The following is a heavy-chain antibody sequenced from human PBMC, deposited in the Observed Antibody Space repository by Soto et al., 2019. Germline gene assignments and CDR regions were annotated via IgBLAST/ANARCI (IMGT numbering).Heavy chain of an antibody. V-gene: IGHV5-51*01. Sequence: PGECLKISCKGSGYSFISNWLRCVRQLPGKGLEWMGIIYPGDSETRYSPSFQGQVTISADKSISTAYLQWSSLKASDTAMYYCARVFNVDTAMVRNWGQGTLVTVSS. CDR1: GYSFISNW. CDR2: IYPGDSET. D-gene: IGHD5-18*01. J-gene: IGHJ4*02. CDR3: ARVFNVDTAMVRN.